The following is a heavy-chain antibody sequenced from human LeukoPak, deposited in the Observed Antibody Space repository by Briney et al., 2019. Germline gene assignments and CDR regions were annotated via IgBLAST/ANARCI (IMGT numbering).Heavy chain of an antibody. CDR3: ARDRSSSWYGGLDY. J-gene: IGHJ4*02. CDR1: GFTFSSYT. V-gene: IGHV3-23*01. CDR2: ISGSGGST. Sequence: GGSLRLSCAASGFTFSSYTMNWVRQAPGKGLEWVSAISGSGGSTYYADSVKGRFTISRDNSKNTLYLQMNSLRAEDTAVYYCARDRSSSWYGGLDYWGQGTLVTVSS. D-gene: IGHD6-13*01.